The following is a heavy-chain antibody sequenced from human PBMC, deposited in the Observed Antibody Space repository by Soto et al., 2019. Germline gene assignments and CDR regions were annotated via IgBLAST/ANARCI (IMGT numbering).Heavy chain of an antibody. D-gene: IGHD4-17*01. CDR2: INPNSGGT. CDR1: GYTFTGYY. J-gene: IGHJ3*02. CDR3: ARERGYLRNAFDI. Sequence: SVKVSCKASGYTFTGYYMHWVRQAPGQGLEWMGWINPNSGGTNYAQKFQGRVNMTRDTSISTAYMELSRLRSDDTAVYYCARERGYLRNAFDIWGQGTMVTVSS. V-gene: IGHV1-2*02.